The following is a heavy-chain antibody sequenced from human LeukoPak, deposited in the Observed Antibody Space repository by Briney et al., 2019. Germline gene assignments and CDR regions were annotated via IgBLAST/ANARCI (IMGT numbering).Heavy chain of an antibody. D-gene: IGHD5-18*01. CDR3: ARDLSGVTGYTYGRGIDY. V-gene: IGHV3-7*01. J-gene: IGHJ4*02. CDR1: GFTFSRYW. CDR2: INQDESAK. Sequence: QPGGSLRLSCAASGFTFSRYWMSWVRQAPGKGLEWVASINQDESAKYYVDSVKGRFAISRDNAKTSLYLQMNSLRAEDTAVYYCARDLSGVTGYTYGRGIDYWGQGTLVTVSS.